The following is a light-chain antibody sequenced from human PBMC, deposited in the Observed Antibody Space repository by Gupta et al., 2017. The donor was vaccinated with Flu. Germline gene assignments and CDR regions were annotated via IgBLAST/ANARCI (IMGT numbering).Light chain of an antibody. V-gene: IGKV3-11*01. CDR3: QQRSYLPMYT. CDR1: QSVSTY. CDR2: DTS. Sequence: ATLSSSPGERAILSCRASQSVSTYLAWYQQKPGQAPRLLMYDTSKSVAGIPARFSGSGYGTDLTLTISTREQEDFAVYYFQQRSYLPMYTFGQGTRLEIK. J-gene: IGKJ2*01.